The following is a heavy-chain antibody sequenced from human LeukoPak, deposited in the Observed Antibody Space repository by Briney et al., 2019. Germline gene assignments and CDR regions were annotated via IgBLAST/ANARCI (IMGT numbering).Heavy chain of an antibody. CDR3: ARGNTAAAGKVYFDY. CDR1: GGSFSGYY. CDR2: INHSGST. Sequence: SETLSLTCAVYGGSFSGYYWSWICQPPGKGLEWIGEINHSGSTNYNPSLKSRVTISVDTSKNQFSLKLSSVTAADTAVYYCARGNTAAAGKVYFDYWGQGTLVTVSS. D-gene: IGHD6-13*01. V-gene: IGHV4-34*01. J-gene: IGHJ4*02.